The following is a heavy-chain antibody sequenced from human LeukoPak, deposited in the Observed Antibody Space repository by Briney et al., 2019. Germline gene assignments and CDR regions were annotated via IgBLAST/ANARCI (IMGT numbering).Heavy chain of an antibody. CDR3: ARSHRSFASGSGDF. CDR2: IKQVGSEK. J-gene: IGHJ4*02. V-gene: IGHV3-7*05. CDR1: RFTFSDYW. Sequence: GGSLRLSCAASRFTFSDYWMSWVRQALGKGLEWVANIKQVGSEKYYVDSVKGRFTISRDNAKNSLYLQMNSLRAEDTAVYYCARSHRSFASGSGDFWGQGTLVTVSS. D-gene: IGHD3-10*01.